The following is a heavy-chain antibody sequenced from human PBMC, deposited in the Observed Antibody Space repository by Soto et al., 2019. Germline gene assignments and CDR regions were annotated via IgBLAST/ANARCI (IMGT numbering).Heavy chain of an antibody. CDR1: GGSFSGYY. CDR3: ARDGFCTSTTCRVGNWFDP. D-gene: IGHD2-2*01. J-gene: IGHJ5*02. CDR2: INHRGST. Sequence: LSLTCVVYGGSFSGYYWSWIRQSPGKGLEWIGGINHRGSTNYNPSLESRVTISVDTSKNQFSLKLPSVTAADTAMYYCARDGFCTSTTCRVGNWFDPWGQGTLVTVSS. V-gene: IGHV4-34*01.